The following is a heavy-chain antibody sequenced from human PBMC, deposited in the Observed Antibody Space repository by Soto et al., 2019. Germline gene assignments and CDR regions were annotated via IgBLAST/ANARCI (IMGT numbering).Heavy chain of an antibody. CDR3: ARRGYCSGGSCYGGAFDI. V-gene: IGHV4-59*08. CDR1: GSSISSYY. Sequence: SETLSLTCTVSGSSISSYYWSWIRQPPGKGLEWIGYIYYSGSTNYNPSLKSRVTISVDTSKNQFSLKLSSVTAADTAVYYCARRGYCSGGSCYGGAFDIWGQGTMVTVSS. CDR2: IYYSGST. J-gene: IGHJ3*02. D-gene: IGHD2-15*01.